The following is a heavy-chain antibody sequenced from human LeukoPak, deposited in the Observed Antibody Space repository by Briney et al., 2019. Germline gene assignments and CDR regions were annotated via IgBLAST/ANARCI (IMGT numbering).Heavy chain of an antibody. Sequence: PSETLSLTCTVSGGSISSSSYYWGWIRQPPGKGLEWIGSIYYGGSTYYNPSLKSRVTISVDTSKNQFSLKLSSVTAADTAVYYCARHQYYDFWSGYLNWFDPWGQGTLVTVSS. D-gene: IGHD3-3*01. J-gene: IGHJ5*02. V-gene: IGHV4-39*01. CDR2: IYYGGST. CDR1: GGSISSSSYY. CDR3: ARHQYYDFWSGYLNWFDP.